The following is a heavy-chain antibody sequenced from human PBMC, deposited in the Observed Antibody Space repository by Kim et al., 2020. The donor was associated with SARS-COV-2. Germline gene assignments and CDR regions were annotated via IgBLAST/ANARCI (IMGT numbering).Heavy chain of an antibody. CDR3: TGAVVVTDYYYYYYGMDV. J-gene: IGHJ6*02. V-gene: IGHV3-15*01. CDR1: GFTFSNAW. CDR2: IKSKTDGGTT. Sequence: GGSLRLSCAASGFTFSNAWMSWVRQAPGKGLEWVGRIKSKTDGGTTDYAAPVKGRFTISRDDSKNTLYLQMNSLKTEDTAVYYCTGAVVVTDYYYYYYGMDVWGQGTTVTVSS. D-gene: IGHD2-15*01.